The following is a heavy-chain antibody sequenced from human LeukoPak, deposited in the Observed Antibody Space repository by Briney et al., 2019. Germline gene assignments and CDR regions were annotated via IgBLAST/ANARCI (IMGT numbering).Heavy chain of an antibody. D-gene: IGHD3-3*01. Sequence: SETLSLTCTVSGGSISSYYWGWIRQPPGKGLEWIGSIYYSGSTYYNPSLKSRVTISVDTSKNQFSLKLSSVTAADTAVYYCASPPIFGVVRSDYWGQGTLVTVSS. CDR1: GGSISSYY. J-gene: IGHJ4*02. CDR3: ASPPIFGVVRSDY. CDR2: IYYSGST. V-gene: IGHV4-39*01.